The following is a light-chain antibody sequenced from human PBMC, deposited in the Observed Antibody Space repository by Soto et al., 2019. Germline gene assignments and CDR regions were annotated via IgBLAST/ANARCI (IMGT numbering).Light chain of an antibody. J-gene: IGKJ1*01. CDR2: GAS. CDR1: QSISNN. Sequence: EIVMTQSPATLSVSPGERATLSCRAGQSISNNLAWYQQKPGQAPRLLIYGASTRATGIPAWFTGSGSGTEFTLTISSLQSEDFAVYYCQQYSNWPRTFGQGTKVDIK. CDR3: QQYSNWPRT. V-gene: IGKV3-15*01.